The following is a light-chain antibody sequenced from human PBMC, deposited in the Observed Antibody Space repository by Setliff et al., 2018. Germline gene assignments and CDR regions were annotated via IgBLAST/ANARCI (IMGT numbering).Light chain of an antibody. CDR2: EVS. V-gene: IGLV2-14*01. CDR1: SSDIGTYNL. J-gene: IGLJ1*01. Sequence: QSVLTQPASVSGSPGQSITIPCTETSSDIGTYNLVSWFQQHPGKAPKLIIYEVSDRPSGVSNRFSGSKYGSTASLTISGLQAEDEADYYCSSYSGSSTLVFGTGTKVTVL. CDR3: SSYSGSSTLV.